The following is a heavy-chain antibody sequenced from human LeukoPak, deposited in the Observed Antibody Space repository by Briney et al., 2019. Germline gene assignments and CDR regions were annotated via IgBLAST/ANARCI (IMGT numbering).Heavy chain of an antibody. D-gene: IGHD2-2*03. CDR2: IYHSGRT. CDR1: GGYISSSNW. J-gene: IGHJ3*02. CDR3: ARDPSPGYCSSTSCPSRAFDI. Sequence: NPSETLSLTCAVSGGYISSSNWWSWVRKPPGKGPESIWEIYHSGRTNYNPSLTSRVTISVDKSKNQSSLKLSSVTAADTAVYYCARDPSPGYCSSTSCPSRAFDIWGQGTMVTVSS. V-gene: IGHV4-4*02.